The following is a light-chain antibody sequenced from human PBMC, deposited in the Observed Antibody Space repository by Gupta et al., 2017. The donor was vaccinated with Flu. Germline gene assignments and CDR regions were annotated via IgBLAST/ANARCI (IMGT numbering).Light chain of an antibody. J-gene: IGLJ2*01. V-gene: IGLV3-19*01. CDR2: AKN. CDR1: SPRNSY. Sequence: SSELTQDPAVSVALGPTVRITCQGDSPRNSYASWYQQKPGQDPVLVIYAKNIRPSGIPDRFSGSSSGNTASLTITGAQAEDEADYYCNSRDSTDNHQAVFGGGTKLTVL. CDR3: NSRDSTDNHQAV.